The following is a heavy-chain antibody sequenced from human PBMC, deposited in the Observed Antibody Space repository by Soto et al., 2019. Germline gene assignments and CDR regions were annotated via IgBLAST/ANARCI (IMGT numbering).Heavy chain of an antibody. CDR2: IYYSGST. D-gene: IGHD3-9*01. CDR3: ARDALDPYYSGMDV. J-gene: IGHJ6*02. V-gene: IGHV4-30-4*01. Sequence: SQTLSLTCTVSGGSISSGDYYWSWIRQPPGKGLEWIGYIYYSGSTYYNPSLKSRVTISVDTSKNQFSLNLSSVTAADTAVYYCARDALDPYYSGMDVWGQGTTVTDSS. CDR1: GGSISSGDYY.